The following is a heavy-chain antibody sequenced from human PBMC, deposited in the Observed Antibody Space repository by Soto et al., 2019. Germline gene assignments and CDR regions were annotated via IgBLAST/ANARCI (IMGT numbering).Heavy chain of an antibody. V-gene: IGHV4-39*01. Sequence: SETLSLTCTVSGGSISSSSYYWGWIRQPPGKGLEWIGSIYYSGSTYYNQSLKSRVTISVDTSKNQFSLKLSSVTAADTAVYYCARRAVAGTTYFDYWGQGTLVTVSS. CDR2: IYYSGST. CDR3: ARRAVAGTTYFDY. CDR1: GGSISSSSYY. J-gene: IGHJ4*02. D-gene: IGHD6-19*01.